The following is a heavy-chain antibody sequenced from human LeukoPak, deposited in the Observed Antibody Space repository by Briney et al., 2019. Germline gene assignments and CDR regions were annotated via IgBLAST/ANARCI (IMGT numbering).Heavy chain of an antibody. D-gene: IGHD6-19*01. CDR1: NGSFTGYY. CDR2: INEGGKT. CDR3: ARVGWRVLDY. J-gene: IGHJ4*02. V-gene: IGHV4-34*01. Sequence: PSETLSLTCAVSNGSFTGYYWNWIRQSPGKGLEWIGEINEGGKTNYNESLKSRVSISLDRPRNHFSLRLSAVTSADTAVYFCARVGWRVLDYWGQGILVSVSS.